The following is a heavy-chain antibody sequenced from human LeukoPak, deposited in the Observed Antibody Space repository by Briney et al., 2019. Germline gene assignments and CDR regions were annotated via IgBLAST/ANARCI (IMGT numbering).Heavy chain of an antibody. D-gene: IGHD3-10*01. J-gene: IGHJ4*02. CDR2: ISAYNGNT. V-gene: IGHV1-18*01. CDR3: ARLMDYGSGSTHFDY. CDR1: GYTFTSYG. Sequence: GASVKVSCKASGYTFTSYGISWVRQAPGQGLEWMGWISAYNGNTNYAQKLQGRVTMTTDTSTSTAYMELRSLRSDDTAVYYCARLMDYGSGSTHFDYWGQGTLVTVSS.